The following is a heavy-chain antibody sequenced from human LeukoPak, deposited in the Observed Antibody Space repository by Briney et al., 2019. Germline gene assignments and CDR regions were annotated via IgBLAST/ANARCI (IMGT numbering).Heavy chain of an antibody. D-gene: IGHD6-13*01. Sequence: GGSLRLCCAASGFTFSSYGMHWVRQAPGKGLEWVAFIRYDGSNKYYADSVKGRFTISRDNSKNTLYLQMNSLRAEDTAVYYCAKGWKQQLVPSYYYMDVWGKGTTVTVSS. CDR3: AKGWKQQLVPSYYYMDV. CDR1: GFTFSSYG. CDR2: IRYDGSNK. J-gene: IGHJ6*03. V-gene: IGHV3-30*02.